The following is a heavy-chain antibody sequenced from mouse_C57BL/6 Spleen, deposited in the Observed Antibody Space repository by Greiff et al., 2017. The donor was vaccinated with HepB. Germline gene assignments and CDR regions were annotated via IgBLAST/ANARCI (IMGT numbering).Heavy chain of an antibody. J-gene: IGHJ2*01. D-gene: IGHD4-1*01. CDR1: GYTFTSYW. CDR2: IDPSDSYT. Sequence: VQLQQPGAELVKPGASVKLSCKASGYTFTSYWMQWVKQRPGQGLEWIGEIDPSDSYTNYNQKFKGKATLTVDTSSSTAYMQLSSLTSEDSAVYYCARRTWGFDYWGQGTTLTVSS. V-gene: IGHV1-50*01. CDR3: ARRTWGFDY.